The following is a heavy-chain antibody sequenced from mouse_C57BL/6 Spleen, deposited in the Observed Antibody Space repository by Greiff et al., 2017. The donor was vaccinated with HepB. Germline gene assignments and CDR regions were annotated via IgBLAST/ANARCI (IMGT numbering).Heavy chain of an antibody. D-gene: IGHD1-1*01. CDR1: GFTFSDYG. J-gene: IGHJ4*01. CDR2: ISSGSSTI. Sequence: EVMLVESGGGLVKPGGSLKLSCAASGFTFSDYGMHWVRQAPEKGLEWVAYISSGSSTIYYADTVKGRFTISRDNAKNTLFLQMTSLRSEDTAMYYCARTVVAHYAMDYWGQGTSVTVSS. V-gene: IGHV5-17*01. CDR3: ARTVVAHYAMDY.